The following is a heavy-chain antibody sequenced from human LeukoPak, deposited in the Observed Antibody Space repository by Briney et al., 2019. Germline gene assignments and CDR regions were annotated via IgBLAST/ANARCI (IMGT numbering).Heavy chain of an antibody. V-gene: IGHV4-4*02. CDR2: MNNSGTG. Sequence: SETLSLTCAVSGASITSHPWNWVRQPPGKGLEWIGEMNNSGTGTYKPSLRSRVTMFLDESKNHFSLKLNSVTAADTAVYYCARALHYYDSPYYFDYWGQGTLVTVSS. J-gene: IGHJ4*02. CDR1: GASITSHPW. CDR3: ARALHYYDSPYYFDY. D-gene: IGHD3-22*01.